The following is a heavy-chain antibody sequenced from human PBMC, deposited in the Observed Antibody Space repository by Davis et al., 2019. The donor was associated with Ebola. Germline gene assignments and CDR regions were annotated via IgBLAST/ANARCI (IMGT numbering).Heavy chain of an antibody. J-gene: IGHJ4*02. Sequence: GGSLRLSCAASGFTFSVFAMHWVRQASGKGLEWVGRIRSKTYNYATTYAASVNGRFSISRDDSKNTAYLQMNSLETEDTAVYYCAKGGDGYNYDYWGQGTLVTVSS. CDR3: AKGGDGYNYDY. D-gene: IGHD5-24*01. CDR1: GFTFSVFA. CDR2: IRSKTYNYAT. V-gene: IGHV3-73*01.